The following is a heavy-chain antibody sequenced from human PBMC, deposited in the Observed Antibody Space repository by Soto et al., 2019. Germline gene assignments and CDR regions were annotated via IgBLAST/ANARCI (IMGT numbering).Heavy chain of an antibody. CDR2: ISYDGSNK. J-gene: IGHJ4*02. V-gene: IGHV3-30-3*01. D-gene: IGHD6-6*01. CDR3: ARARGVAARPFDY. Sequence: LSLSCAASGFTFSSYAMHWVRQAPGKGLEWVAVISYDGSNKYYADSVKGRFTISRDNTKNTLYLQMNSLRAEDTAVYYCARARGVAARPFDYWGQGTLVTVSS. CDR1: GFTFSSYA.